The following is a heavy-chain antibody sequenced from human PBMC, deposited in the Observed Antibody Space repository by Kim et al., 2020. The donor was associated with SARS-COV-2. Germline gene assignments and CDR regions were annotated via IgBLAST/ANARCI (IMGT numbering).Heavy chain of an antibody. D-gene: IGHD3-10*01. Sequence: SETLSLTCTVSGGSISSSSYYWGWIRQPPGKGLEWIGSIYYSGSTYYNPSLKSRVTISVDTSKNQFSLKLSSVTAADTAVYYCASTMVRVQIIDYWGQGTLVTVSS. CDR3: ASTMVRVQIIDY. J-gene: IGHJ4*02. CDR1: GGSISSSSYY. V-gene: IGHV4-39*07. CDR2: IYYSGST.